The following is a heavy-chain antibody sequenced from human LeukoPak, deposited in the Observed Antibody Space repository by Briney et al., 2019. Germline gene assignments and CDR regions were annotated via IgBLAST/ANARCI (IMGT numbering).Heavy chain of an antibody. Sequence: SETLSLTCSVSGGSISGYYWSWVRQPPGKGLDWLGYINYSGSANYNPSLKSRVTISLDPSKNQFSLKLSSVTAADTAVYYCARGNYVHWYFDLWGRGTLVTVSS. D-gene: IGHD1-7*01. V-gene: IGHV4-59*12. J-gene: IGHJ2*01. CDR1: GGSISGYY. CDR2: INYSGSA. CDR3: ARGNYVHWYFDL.